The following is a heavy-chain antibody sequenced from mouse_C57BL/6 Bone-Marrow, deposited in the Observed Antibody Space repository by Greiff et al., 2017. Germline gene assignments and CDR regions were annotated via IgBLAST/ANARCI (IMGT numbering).Heavy chain of an antibody. CDR2: IYPGSGST. J-gene: IGHJ4*01. V-gene: IGHV1-55*01. CDR3: ARSDLGFYAMDY. CDR1: GYTFTSYW. Sequence: QVQLQQPGAELVKPGASVKMSCKASGYTFTSYWITWVKQRPGQGLEWIGDIYPGSGSTNYNEKFKSKATLTVDTSSSTAYMQLSSLTSEDSAGYYCARSDLGFYAMDYWGQGTSVTVSS.